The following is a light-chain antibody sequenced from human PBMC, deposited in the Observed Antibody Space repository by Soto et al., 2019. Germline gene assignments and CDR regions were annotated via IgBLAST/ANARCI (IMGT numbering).Light chain of an antibody. V-gene: IGLV2-14*01. CDR3: SSYTTSYFYV. CDR1: GRDIGAYNY. CDR2: EVE. Sequence: ALTQPASVSWSPGQSITISCTGSGRDIGAYNYVSWYQQHPGKAPKLIIYEVENRPSGVSNRFSASKSAFTASLTISGLQAEDEADYYCSSYTTSYFYVFGPGTKVTVL. J-gene: IGLJ1*01.